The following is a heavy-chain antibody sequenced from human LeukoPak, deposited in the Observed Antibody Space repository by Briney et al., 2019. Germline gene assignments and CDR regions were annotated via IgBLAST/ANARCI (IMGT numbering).Heavy chain of an antibody. CDR2: ISDTGHAI. J-gene: IGHJ4*02. D-gene: IGHD2-15*01. V-gene: IGHV3-48*01. CDR1: GFTFSDYS. Sequence: GGSLRLSCAASGFTFSDYSMDWVRQTPGGGLEWVSYISDTGHAIYYADSVKGRFIISRDNAKNSLYLQMNSLRAEGTAVYYCAVGYCSGSSCYGDYWGQGTLVTVSS. CDR3: AVGYCSGSSCYGDY.